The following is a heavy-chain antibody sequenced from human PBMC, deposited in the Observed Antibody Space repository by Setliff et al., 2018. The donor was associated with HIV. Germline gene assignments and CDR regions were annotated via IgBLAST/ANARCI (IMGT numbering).Heavy chain of an antibody. Sequence: ASVKVSCKASGYTFTSYDISWMRQAPGQGLEWMGWISAYNGNTNYAQKLQGRVTMTTDTSTSTAYMELSRLRSDDTAVYYCGVGPEKIYYYYGMDVWGQGTTVTVSS. CDR2: ISAYNGNT. J-gene: IGHJ6*02. CDR3: GVGPEKIYYYYGMDV. V-gene: IGHV1-18*01. CDR1: GYTFTSYD. D-gene: IGHD1-26*01.